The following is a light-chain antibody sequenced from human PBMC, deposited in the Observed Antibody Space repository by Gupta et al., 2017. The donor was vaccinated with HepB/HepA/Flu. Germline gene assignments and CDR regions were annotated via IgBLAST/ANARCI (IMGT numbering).Light chain of an antibody. CDR2: GAS. CDR1: QSVSSTY. J-gene: IGKJ1*01. CDR3: QQGGSSPPWT. Sequence: STGERATLSCRASQSVSSTYLAWYQQKPGQAPRLLIYGASSRATGIPDRFSGSGSGTDFTLTISRLEPEDFAVYYCQQGGSSPPWTFGQGTKVEIK. V-gene: IGKV3-20*01.